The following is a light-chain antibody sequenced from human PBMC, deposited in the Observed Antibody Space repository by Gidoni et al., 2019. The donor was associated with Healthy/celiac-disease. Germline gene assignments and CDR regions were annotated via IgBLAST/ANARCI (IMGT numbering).Light chain of an antibody. J-gene: IGKJ2*01. V-gene: IGKV1-6*01. Sequence: AIQMTQSPSSLSASVGDRVTITCRASQGIRNDLGWYQQKPGKAPKLLLYAASSLQSGVPSRFSGSGSGTAFTLTIRSLQPEDFATYYCLQDYNYPYTFGQGTKLEIK. CDR2: AAS. CDR3: LQDYNYPYT. CDR1: QGIRND.